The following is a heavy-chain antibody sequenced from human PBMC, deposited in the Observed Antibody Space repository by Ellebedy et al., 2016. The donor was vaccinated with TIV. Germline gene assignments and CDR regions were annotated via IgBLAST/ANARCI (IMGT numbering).Heavy chain of an antibody. CDR2: IKQDGSEK. CDR1: GFTFSSYW. D-gene: IGHD2-2*01. Sequence: GESLKISXAASGFTFSSYWMSWVRQAPGKGLEWVANIKQDGSEKYYVDSVKGRFTISRDNAKNSLYLQMNSLRAEDTAVYYCARGIVVVKDYYYYYMDVWGKGTTVTVSS. V-gene: IGHV3-7*01. J-gene: IGHJ6*03. CDR3: ARGIVVVKDYYYYYMDV.